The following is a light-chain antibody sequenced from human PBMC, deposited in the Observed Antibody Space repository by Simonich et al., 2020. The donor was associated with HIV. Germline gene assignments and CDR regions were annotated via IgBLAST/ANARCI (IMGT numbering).Light chain of an antibody. V-gene: IGLV1-51*01. CDR2: DHK. CDR1: SSNIGNNY. CDR3: GTWDSSLSAWV. J-gene: IGLJ2*01. Sequence: QSVLTQPPSVSAAPGQKVTISCSGSSSNIGNNYVSWYQQRPGTAPKLLIYDHKKRPSGIPDRFSGSKSGTSATLGITGLQTGDEADYYCGTWDSSLSAWVFGGGTKLTVL.